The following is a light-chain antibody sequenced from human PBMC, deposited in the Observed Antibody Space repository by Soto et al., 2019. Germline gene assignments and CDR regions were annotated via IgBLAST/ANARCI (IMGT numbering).Light chain of an antibody. J-gene: IGKJ5*01. Sequence: DIVMTQSPCTLSMSPGEGATLSCRASQNIANNLAWYQKRPGRAPRLLIYGASTRATGIPARFSGSGSGTEFTLSISRLQSEDFALYYCQQYYNWRAITFGQGTRLEIK. CDR1: QNIANN. V-gene: IGKV3D-15*01. CDR2: GAS. CDR3: QQYYNWRAIT.